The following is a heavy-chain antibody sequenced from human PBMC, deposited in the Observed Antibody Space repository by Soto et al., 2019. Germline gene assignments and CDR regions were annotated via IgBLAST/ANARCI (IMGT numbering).Heavy chain of an antibody. Sequence: SETLSLTCTVSGGSIGNYYWSWIRQPAGKGLEWIGRIYTSGSTDYNPSLKSRVTVWIDTSKNQFSLKVTSMTAADTAVYYCARERREEIHDGYDIDYWGQGTLVTVSS. V-gene: IGHV4-4*07. J-gene: IGHJ4*02. CDR3: ARERREEIHDGYDIDY. CDR1: GGSIGNYY. D-gene: IGHD5-12*01. CDR2: IYTSGST.